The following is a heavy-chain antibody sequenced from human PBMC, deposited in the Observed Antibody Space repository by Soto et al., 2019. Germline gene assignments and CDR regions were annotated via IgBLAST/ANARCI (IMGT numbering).Heavy chain of an antibody. Sequence: PGGSLRLSCAASGFTFSSYEMNWVRQAPGKGLEWVSYISSSGSTIYYAVSVKGRFTISRDNAKNSLYLQMNSLRAEDTAVYYCAIVVPAAMAKPFDYWGQGTLVTVYS. CDR2: ISSSGSTI. D-gene: IGHD2-2*01. V-gene: IGHV3-48*03. CDR1: GFTFSSYE. CDR3: AIVVPAAMAKPFDY. J-gene: IGHJ4*02.